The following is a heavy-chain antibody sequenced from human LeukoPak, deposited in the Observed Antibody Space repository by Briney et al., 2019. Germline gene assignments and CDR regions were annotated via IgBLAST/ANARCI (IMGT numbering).Heavy chain of an antibody. CDR3: ARAGHDFWSRSPYFDY. D-gene: IGHD3-3*01. Sequence: SETLSLTCTVSGGSISSGGYYWSWIRQHPGKGLEWIGYIYYSGSTYYNPSLKSRVTISVDTSKNQFSLKLSSVTAADTAVYYCARAGHDFWSRSPYFDYWGQGTLVTVSS. CDR2: IYYSGST. J-gene: IGHJ4*02. V-gene: IGHV4-31*03. CDR1: GGSISSGGYY.